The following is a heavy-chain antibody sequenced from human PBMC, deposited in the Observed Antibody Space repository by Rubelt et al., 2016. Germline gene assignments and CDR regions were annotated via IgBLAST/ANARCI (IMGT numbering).Heavy chain of an antibody. V-gene: IGHV4-39*07. D-gene: IGHD2-21*01. CDR3: ASILWFKTRTFDY. CDR1: GGSISSSSYY. Sequence: QLQLQESGPGLVKPSETLSLTCTVSGGSISSSSYYWGWIRQPPGKGLEWIGSIYYSGSTYYNPSLKSRVTISVDTSKNQFSRKLSSVTAADTAVYYCASILWFKTRTFDYWGQGTLVTVSS. J-gene: IGHJ4*02. CDR2: IYYSGST.